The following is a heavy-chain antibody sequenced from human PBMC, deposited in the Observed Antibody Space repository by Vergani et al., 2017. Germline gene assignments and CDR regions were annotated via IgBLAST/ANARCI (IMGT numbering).Heavy chain of an antibody. CDR2: IIPIFGTA. CDR3: AXEPRLDYYDSSGYGWFDP. D-gene: IGHD3-22*01. V-gene: IGHV1-69*01. Sequence: QVQLVQSGAEVKKPGSSVKVSCKASGGTFSSYAISWVRQAPGQGLEWMGGIIPIFGTANYAQKFQGRVTITADESTSTAYMELSSLRSEDTAVYYCAXEPRLDYYDSSGYGWFDPWGQGTLVTVSS. J-gene: IGHJ5*02. CDR1: GGTFSSYA.